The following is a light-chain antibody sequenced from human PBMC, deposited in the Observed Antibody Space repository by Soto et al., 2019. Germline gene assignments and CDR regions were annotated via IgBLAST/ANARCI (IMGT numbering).Light chain of an antibody. CDR2: GAS. CDR3: QQYGTSPPGT. V-gene: IGKV3-20*01. Sequence: IVLTQSPGTLSLSPGERATHSCRASQSVSSSYLAWYQQKPGQAPRLLIYGASSRATGIPDRFSGSGSGTDFTLTISRLEPEDFAVYYCQQYGTSPPGTFGQGTKVEIK. J-gene: IGKJ1*01. CDR1: QSVSSSY.